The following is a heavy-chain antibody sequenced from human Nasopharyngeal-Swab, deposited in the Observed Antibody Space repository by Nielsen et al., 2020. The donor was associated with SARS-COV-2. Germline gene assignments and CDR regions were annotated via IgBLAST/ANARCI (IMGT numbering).Heavy chain of an antibody. CDR1: GFPFRIYG. CDR3: AKGLRVGSAYYFHYYMDV. J-gene: IGHJ6*03. Sequence: GGSLRLSCSTSGFPFRIYGMPWFRQAPGKGLEWVAVTSFDGSNKSYADSVKGRFTISKDYAQNTLYLHMNSLRAEDTAVYYCAKGLRVGSAYYFHYYMDVWGKGTTVTVSS. CDR2: TSFDGSNK. V-gene: IGHV3-30*05. D-gene: IGHD1-26*01.